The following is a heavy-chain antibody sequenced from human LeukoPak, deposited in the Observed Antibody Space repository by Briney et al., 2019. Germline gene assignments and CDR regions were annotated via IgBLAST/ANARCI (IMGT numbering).Heavy chain of an antibody. CDR1: GYTFTSYG. CDR3: ARDLPAIPAAMGNWSDP. J-gene: IGHJ5*02. D-gene: IGHD2-2*01. V-gene: IGHV1-18*01. Sequence: ASVKVSCKASGYTFTSYGISWVRQAPGQGLEWMGWISAYNGNTNYAQKLQGRVTMTTDTSTSTAYMELRSLRSDDTAVYYCARDLPAIPAAMGNWSDPWGQGTLVTVSS. CDR2: ISAYNGNT.